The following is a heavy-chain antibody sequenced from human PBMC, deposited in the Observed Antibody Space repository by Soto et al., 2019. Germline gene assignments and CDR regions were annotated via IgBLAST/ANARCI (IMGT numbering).Heavy chain of an antibody. J-gene: IGHJ4*02. CDR3: ARDLSGPLDY. CDR2: TRHDGTNK. CDR1: GFTFSNYG. Sequence: VGSLRLSCATSGFTFSNYGMHWVRQAPGKGLEWVAVTRHDGTNKYYADSVKGRFTISRDNSKNTVHLQMNILRGEDTAVYYCARDLSGPLDYWGQGTLVTVS. V-gene: IGHV3-33*01.